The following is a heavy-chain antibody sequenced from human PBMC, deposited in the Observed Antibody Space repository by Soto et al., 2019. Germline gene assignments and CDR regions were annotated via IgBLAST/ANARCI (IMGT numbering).Heavy chain of an antibody. Sequence: PGESLKISRKGSGYSFTSYWIGWVRQMPGKGLEWMGIIYPGDSDTRYSPSFQGQVTISADKSISTAYLQWSSLKASDTAMYYCARLLGYCSSTSCPGDYWGQGTLVTVSS. V-gene: IGHV5-51*01. J-gene: IGHJ4*02. CDR3: ARLLGYCSSTSCPGDY. CDR1: GYSFTSYW. D-gene: IGHD2-2*01. CDR2: IYPGDSDT.